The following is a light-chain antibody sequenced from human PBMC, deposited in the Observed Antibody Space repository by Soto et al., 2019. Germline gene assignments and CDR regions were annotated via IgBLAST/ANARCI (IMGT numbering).Light chain of an antibody. V-gene: IGLV2-11*01. CDR1: SSDVGGYNY. CDR2: DVS. Sequence: LTQPRSVSGSPGQSVTISCTGTSSDVGGYNYVSWYQQHPGKAPKLMIYDVSKRPSGVPDRFSGSKSGNTASLTISGLQAEDEADYYCCSYAGSYTFVYVFGTGTKVTVL. CDR3: CSYAGSYTFVYV. J-gene: IGLJ1*01.